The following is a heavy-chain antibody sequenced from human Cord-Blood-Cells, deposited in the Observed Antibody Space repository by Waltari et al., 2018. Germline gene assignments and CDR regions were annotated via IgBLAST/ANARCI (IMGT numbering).Heavy chain of an antibody. CDR2: VNTNSVNT. CDR3: ARVYSGSYYAFDI. V-gene: IGHV1-8*03. Sequence: QVQLVQSGAEVKKPGASVKVSCKASGYTFTRYDINWVRQATGQGLEWMREVNTNSVNTGYAQKFQGRVTITRNTSMSTAYMELSSLRSEDTAVYYCARVYSGSYYAFDIWGQGTMVTVSS. J-gene: IGHJ3*02. CDR1: GYTFTRYD. D-gene: IGHD1-26*01.